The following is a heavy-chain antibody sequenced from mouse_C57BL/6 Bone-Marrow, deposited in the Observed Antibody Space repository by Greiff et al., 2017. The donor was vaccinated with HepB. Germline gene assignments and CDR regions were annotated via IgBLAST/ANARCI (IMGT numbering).Heavy chain of an antibody. D-gene: IGHD2-4*01. V-gene: IGHV1-50*01. J-gene: IGHJ4*01. Sequence: VQLQQPGAELVKPGPSVKLSCKASGYTFTSYWMQWVKQRPGQGLEWIGEIDPSDSYTNYNQKFKGKATLTVDTSSSTAYMQLSSLTSEDSAVYYCANYDYDGYAMDYWGQGTSVTVSS. CDR1: GYTFTSYW. CDR3: ANYDYDGYAMDY. CDR2: IDPSDSYT.